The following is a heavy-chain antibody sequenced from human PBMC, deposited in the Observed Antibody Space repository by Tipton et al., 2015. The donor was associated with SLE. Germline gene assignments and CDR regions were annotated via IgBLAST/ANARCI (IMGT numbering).Heavy chain of an antibody. CDR3: AHRLSSSSRWFYFDY. CDR1: GFSLSTSGVG. V-gene: IGHV2-5*01. Sequence: LAKPTETLTLTCTFSGFSLSTSGVGVGWIRQPPGKALEWLALIYWNDDKRYSPSLKSRLTITKDTSKNQVVLTMTNMDPVDTATYYCAHRLSSSSRWFYFDYWGQGTLVTVSS. D-gene: IGHD6-13*01. J-gene: IGHJ4*02. CDR2: IYWNDDK.